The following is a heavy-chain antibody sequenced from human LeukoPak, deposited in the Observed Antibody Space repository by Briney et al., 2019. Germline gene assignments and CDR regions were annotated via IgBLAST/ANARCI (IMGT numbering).Heavy chain of an antibody. V-gene: IGHV3-48*02. CDR2: ISTGSSTI. CDR1: GFTFSPYS. J-gene: IGHJ4*02. Sequence: PGGSLRLSCAASGFTFSPYSMNWVRQAPGKGLEWVSFISTGSSTIYYADSVKGRFTISRDNAKNSLYLQMNSLRDEDTAVYYCARVAEIQLWLRSAFDYWGQGTLVTVSS. CDR3: ARVAEIQLWLRSAFDY. D-gene: IGHD5-18*01.